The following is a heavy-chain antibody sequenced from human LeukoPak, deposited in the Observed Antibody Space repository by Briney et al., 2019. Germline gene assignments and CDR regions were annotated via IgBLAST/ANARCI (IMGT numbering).Heavy chain of an antibody. CDR3: ARVSGGNFFDY. Sequence: PGGSLRLSCAASGFTFSSYSINWVRQAPGKGLEWVSSISSSSGYIYYADSVKGRFTIPRDNAKNSLYLQMNSLRAEDTAVYYCARVSGGNFFDYWGQGTLVTVSS. V-gene: IGHV3-21*01. CDR2: ISSSSGYI. D-gene: IGHD4-23*01. J-gene: IGHJ4*02. CDR1: GFTFSSYS.